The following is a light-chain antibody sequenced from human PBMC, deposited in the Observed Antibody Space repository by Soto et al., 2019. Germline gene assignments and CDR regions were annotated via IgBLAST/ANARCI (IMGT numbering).Light chain of an antibody. CDR1: QSVSSSY. CDR2: GAS. J-gene: IGKJ1*01. CDR3: QQYGSSYPWT. V-gene: IGKV3-20*01. Sequence: ETVLTESPRTLSLSPGERATLSCWAIQSVSSSYLVWHQEKPGQAPRLLIYGASSRATGIPDRFSGSGSGTDFTLTIRRLEPEDFAVYYCQQYGSSYPWTFGQGTKVDI.